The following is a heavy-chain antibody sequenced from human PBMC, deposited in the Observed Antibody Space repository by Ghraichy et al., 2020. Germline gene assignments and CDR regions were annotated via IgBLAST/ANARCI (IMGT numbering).Heavy chain of an antibody. Sequence: ASVQVSCKASGYTFTNYAINWVRQAPGQGLEWMGWINTNTENPTYAQGFTGRFVFSLDTSASTAYLQISSLKAEDTGVYYCARTYRLFDYWGQGTLVTVSS. D-gene: IGHD5-12*01. CDR2: INTNTENP. V-gene: IGHV7-4-1*02. CDR1: GYTFTNYA. CDR3: ARTYRLFDY. J-gene: IGHJ4*02.